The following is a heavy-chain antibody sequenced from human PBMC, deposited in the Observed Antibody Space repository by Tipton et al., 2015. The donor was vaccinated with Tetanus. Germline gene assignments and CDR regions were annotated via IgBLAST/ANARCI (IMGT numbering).Heavy chain of an antibody. CDR3: ARPLTSVAFGGFAFDV. CDR2: VNTDGSEE. CDR1: GFTFSRFW. Sequence: SLRLSCAASGFTFSRFWMNWVRQAPGKGLEWVASVNTDGSEEYYLDSVRGRFTISRDNARNSLSLQMISLRVEDTAVYYCARPLTSVAFGGFAFDVWGQGTLVTVSS. V-gene: IGHV3-7*03. D-gene: IGHD3-16*01. J-gene: IGHJ3*01.